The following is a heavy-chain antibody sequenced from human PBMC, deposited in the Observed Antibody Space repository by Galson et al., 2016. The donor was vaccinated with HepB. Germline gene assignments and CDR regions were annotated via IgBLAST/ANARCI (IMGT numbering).Heavy chain of an antibody. CDR3: AREGVYYYDSSGYSDAFDI. CDR2: ISGSGGII. Sequence: SLRLSCAVSGFTFSSQSMHWVRQAPGKGLEWVSYISGSGGIIFYADSVKGRFTISRDNAKNLLYLQMNSLRVEDTAVYYCAREGVYYYDSSGYSDAFDIWGQGTMVTVSS. J-gene: IGHJ3*02. V-gene: IGHV3-48*04. CDR1: GFTFSSQS. D-gene: IGHD3-22*01.